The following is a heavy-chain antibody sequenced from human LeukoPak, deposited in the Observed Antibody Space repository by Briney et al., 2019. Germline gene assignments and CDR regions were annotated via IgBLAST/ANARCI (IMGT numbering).Heavy chain of an antibody. J-gene: IGHJ4*02. D-gene: IGHD5-12*01. V-gene: IGHV3-7*01. CDR3: ARFGYSGWNLEY. Sequence: PGGSLRLSCAASGFSFRDFWMTWVRQAPGKGLEWVANINQGGSVKYYVDSVKGRFTISRDDAESSLYVQVNSLRDEDTAVYYCARFGYSGWNLEYWGQGPLVTVSS. CDR2: INQGGSVK. CDR1: GFSFRDFW.